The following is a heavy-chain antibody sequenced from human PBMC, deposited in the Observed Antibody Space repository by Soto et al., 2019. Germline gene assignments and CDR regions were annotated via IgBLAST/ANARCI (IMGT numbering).Heavy chain of an antibody. CDR3: ARDGRSATVTTVGWYFDL. Sequence: PSETLSLTCTVSGGSISSYYWSWIRQPPGKGLEWIGYIYYSGSTNYNPSLKSRVTISVDTSKNQFSLKLSSVTAADTAVYYCARDGRSATVTTVGWYFDLWGRGTLVTVSS. J-gene: IGHJ2*01. CDR2: IYYSGST. CDR1: GGSISSYY. V-gene: IGHV4-59*12. D-gene: IGHD4-17*01.